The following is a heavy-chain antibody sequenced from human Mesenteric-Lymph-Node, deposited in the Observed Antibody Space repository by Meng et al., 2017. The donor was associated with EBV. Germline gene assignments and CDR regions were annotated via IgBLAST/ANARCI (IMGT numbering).Heavy chain of an antibody. J-gene: IGHJ2*01. V-gene: IGHV4-30-2*01. CDR1: GGSISSGGYS. CDR2: IYQSGST. Sequence: QLQLQESGSGLVKPSQTLSLTCSVSGGSISSGGYSWSWIRQPPGKGLEWIGYIYQSGSTDYSPSLTSRVTMSIDRSKNQFSLQLNSVTPEDTAVYYCARGATSVFDLWGRGTLVTVSS. CDR3: ARGATSVFDL.